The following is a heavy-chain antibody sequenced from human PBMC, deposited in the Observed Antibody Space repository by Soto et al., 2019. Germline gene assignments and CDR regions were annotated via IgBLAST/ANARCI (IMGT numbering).Heavy chain of an antibody. CDR3: ARDNNEASRGTIFGVVIIEDWFDP. J-gene: IGHJ5*02. CDR2: INPSGGST. Sequence: ASVKVSCKASGYTFTSYYMHWVRQAPGQGHEWMGIINPSGGSTSYAQKFQGRVTMTRDTSTSTVYMELSSLRSDDTAVYYCARDNNEASRGTIFGVVIIEDWFDPWGQGTLVTVSS. V-gene: IGHV1-46*01. D-gene: IGHD3-3*01. CDR1: GYTFTSYY.